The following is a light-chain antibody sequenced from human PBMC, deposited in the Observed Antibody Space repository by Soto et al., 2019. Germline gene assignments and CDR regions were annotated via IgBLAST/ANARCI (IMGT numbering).Light chain of an antibody. CDR1: QSLSTN. CDR3: QQYDNWPPT. V-gene: IGKV3-15*01. CDR2: GAS. Sequence: EIVLTQSPGTLSLSPWERATLSCRASQSLSTNLAWYQQKPGQAPRLLIYGASTRATGIPARFSGSGSGTEFTLTISSLQSEDFAVYYCQQYDNWPPTFGGGTKVDIK. J-gene: IGKJ4*01.